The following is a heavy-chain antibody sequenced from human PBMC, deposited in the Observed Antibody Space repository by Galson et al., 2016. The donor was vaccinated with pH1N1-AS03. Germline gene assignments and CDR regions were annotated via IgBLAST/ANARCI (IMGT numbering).Heavy chain of an antibody. D-gene: IGHD2-21*01. CDR2: IGSSGRTI. CDR3: ARDSPTTLIGGEV. V-gene: IGHV3-48*01. CDR1: VSLSGYS. J-gene: IGHJ4*02. Sequence: SLRLSCAASVSLSGYSVNWVRQAPGKGLEWVAYIGSSGRTISYADSVKGRFTVSRDSGKNSVELQMNSPGAEDTAVYYCARDSPTTLIGGEVWGQGTLVTVSS.